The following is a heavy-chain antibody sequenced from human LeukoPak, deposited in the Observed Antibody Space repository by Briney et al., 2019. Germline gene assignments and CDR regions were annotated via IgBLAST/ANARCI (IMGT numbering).Heavy chain of an antibody. V-gene: IGHV4-59*01. CDR3: ARGAGIAVAGPDAFDI. D-gene: IGHD6-19*01. CDR2: IYYSGST. J-gene: IGHJ3*02. Sequence: SETLSLTCTVSGGSISSYYWSWIRQPPGKGLEWIGYIYYSGSTNYNPSLKSRVTISVDTSKNQFSLKLSSVTAADTVVYHCARGAGIAVAGPDAFDIWGQGTMVTVSS. CDR1: GGSISSYY.